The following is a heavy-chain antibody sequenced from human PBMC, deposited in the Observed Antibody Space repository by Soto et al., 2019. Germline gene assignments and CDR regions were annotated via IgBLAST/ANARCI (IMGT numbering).Heavy chain of an antibody. CDR3: SRDLRYFDWPPYYFDY. CDR1: GGSISSGDCC. D-gene: IGHD3-9*01. CDR2: VYYSGST. V-gene: IGHV4-30-4*08. Sequence: SETLSLTCTVSGGSISSGDCCWIWNRQPPGKGLEWIGYVYYSGSTYYNPSLKSRVTISVDTSKNQFSLKLSSVTAADTAVYYFSRDLRYFDWPPYYFDYWGQGTLVTVSS. J-gene: IGHJ4*02.